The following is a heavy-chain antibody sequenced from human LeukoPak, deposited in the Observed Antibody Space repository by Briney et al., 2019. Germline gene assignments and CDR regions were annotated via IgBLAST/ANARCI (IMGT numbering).Heavy chain of an antibody. CDR3: AELGITMIGGV. Sequence: GGSLRLSCAASGFTFSSYSMTWVRQAPGRGLEWVSSISSSSSYIYYADSVKGRFTISRDNTKNSLYLQMNSLRAEDTAVYYCAELGITMIGGVWGKGTTVTISS. J-gene: IGHJ6*04. D-gene: IGHD3-10*02. V-gene: IGHV3-21*01. CDR2: ISSSSSYI. CDR1: GFTFSSYS.